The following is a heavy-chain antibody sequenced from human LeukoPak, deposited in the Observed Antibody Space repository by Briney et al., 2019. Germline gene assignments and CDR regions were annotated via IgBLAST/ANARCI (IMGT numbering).Heavy chain of an antibody. CDR2: ISYDGSNK. J-gene: IGHJ4*02. Sequence: GGSLRLSCAASGFTFSSYAMHWVRQAPGKGLEWVAVISYDGSNKYYADSVKGRFTISRDNSKNTLYLQMNSLRAEDTAVYYCASERYGYYVYWGQGTLVTVSS. D-gene: IGHD3-22*01. V-gene: IGHV3-30*04. CDR3: ASERYGYYVY. CDR1: GFTFSSYA.